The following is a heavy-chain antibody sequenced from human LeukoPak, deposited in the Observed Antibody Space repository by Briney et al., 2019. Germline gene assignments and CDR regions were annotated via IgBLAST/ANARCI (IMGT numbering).Heavy chain of an antibody. J-gene: IGHJ4*02. CDR3: ARGALKWELPPIRARKSYYFDY. D-gene: IGHD1-26*01. CDR2: INQSGST. V-gene: IGHV4-34*01. CDR1: SGSFSNYY. Sequence: SETLSLTCAVYSGSFSNYYWSWIRQPPGRGLEWIGEINQSGSTNYNPSLKSRVTISVDTSKNHFSLKLSSVTAADTAVYYCARGALKWELPPIRARKSYYFDYWGQGTLVTVSS.